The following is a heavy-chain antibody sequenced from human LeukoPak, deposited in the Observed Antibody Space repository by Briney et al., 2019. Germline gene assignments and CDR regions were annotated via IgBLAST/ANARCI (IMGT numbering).Heavy chain of an antibody. Sequence: SQTLSLTCAISGDSVSSNSAAWNWIRQSPSRGLEGLGRTYYRSKWYNDDAGSVKSRITINPATSKNQFSLQLNAATPEDTAVYYCAREADTYFDYWGQGTLVTVSS. CDR3: AREADTYFDY. CDR1: GDSVSSNSAA. CDR2: TYYRSKWYN. V-gene: IGHV6-1*01. J-gene: IGHJ4*02.